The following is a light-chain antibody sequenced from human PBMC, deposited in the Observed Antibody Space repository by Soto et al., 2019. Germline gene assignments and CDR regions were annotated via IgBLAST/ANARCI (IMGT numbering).Light chain of an antibody. Sequence: EIVLTQSPGTLSLSPGXRATLSCRASQSVSSSSVAWYQQKPGQAPKLVIFAASIRASDIPDRFSGSGSGTGFTLTISRLEPEDFAVYYCQQYGSSPGTFGQGTKVDIK. CDR1: QSVSSSS. V-gene: IGKV3-20*01. J-gene: IGKJ1*01. CDR2: AAS. CDR3: QQYGSSPGT.